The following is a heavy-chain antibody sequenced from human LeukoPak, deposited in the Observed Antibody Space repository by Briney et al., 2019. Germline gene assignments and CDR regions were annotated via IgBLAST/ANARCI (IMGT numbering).Heavy chain of an antibody. Sequence: ASVKVSCKASGYTFTGYYMHWVRQAPGQGLEWMGWINPNHGGTNYAQKFQGRVTMTRDTSISTAYMELGRLRSDDTAVYYCARLNGDTAMVIWGQGTLVSVSS. CDR3: ARLNGDTAMVI. D-gene: IGHD5-18*01. CDR1: GYTFTGYY. V-gene: IGHV1-2*02. J-gene: IGHJ4*02. CDR2: INPNHGGT.